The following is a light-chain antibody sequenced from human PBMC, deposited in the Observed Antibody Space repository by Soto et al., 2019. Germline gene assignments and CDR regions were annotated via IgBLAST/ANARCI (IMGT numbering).Light chain of an antibody. V-gene: IGLV2-14*01. J-gene: IGLJ2*01. CDR2: DVS. CDR3: SSYTSSSTYVV. Sequence: QSVLTQPASVSGSPGQSITISCTGTSSDVGGYNYVSWYQQHPGKAPKLMMYDVSNRPSGVSNRVSGSKSGNTASLTISGLQAEDEADYYCSSYTSSSTYVVFGGGTKVTVL. CDR1: SSDVGGYNY.